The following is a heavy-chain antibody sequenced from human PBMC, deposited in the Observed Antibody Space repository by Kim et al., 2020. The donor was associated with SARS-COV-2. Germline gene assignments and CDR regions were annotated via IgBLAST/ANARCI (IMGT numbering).Heavy chain of an antibody. CDR1: GGSFSGYY. CDR2: INHSGST. CDR3: ARARGRQLVSLNWFDP. J-gene: IGHJ5*02. D-gene: IGHD6-6*01. V-gene: IGHV4-34*01. Sequence: SETLSLTCAVYGGSFSGYYWSWIRQPPGKGLEWIGEINHSGSTNYNPSLKSRVTISVDTSKNQFSLKLSSVTAADTAVYYCARARGRQLVSLNWFDPWGQGTLVTVSS.